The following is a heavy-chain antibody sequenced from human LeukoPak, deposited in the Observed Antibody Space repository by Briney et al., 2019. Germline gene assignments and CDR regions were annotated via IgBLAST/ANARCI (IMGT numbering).Heavy chain of an antibody. CDR1: GGSFSGYY. J-gene: IGHJ5*02. CDR3: ARGVGKQWLTDWFDP. V-gene: IGHV4-34*01. CDR2: INHSGST. D-gene: IGHD6-19*01. Sequence: SETLSLTCAVYGGSFSGYYWSWIRQPPGKGLEWIGEINHSGSTNYNPSLKSRVTISVDTSNNQFSLKLSSVTAADTAVYYCARGVGKQWLTDWFDPWGQGTLVTVSS.